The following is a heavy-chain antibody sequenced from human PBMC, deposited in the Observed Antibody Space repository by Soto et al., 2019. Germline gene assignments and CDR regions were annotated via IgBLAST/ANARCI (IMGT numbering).Heavy chain of an antibody. CDR3: ARSHRAMVLDY. J-gene: IGHJ4*02. CDR2: FTYSGRT. V-gene: IGHV4-39*07. CDR1: GGSISSSSYC. D-gene: IGHD5-18*01. Sequence: SETLSLTCTVSGGSISSSSYCWGWIRQSPGKGLEWIGSFTYSGRTYYNPSLKSRVTISVDTSKNQFSLKLSSVTAADTAVYYCARSHRAMVLDYWGQGTLVTVSS.